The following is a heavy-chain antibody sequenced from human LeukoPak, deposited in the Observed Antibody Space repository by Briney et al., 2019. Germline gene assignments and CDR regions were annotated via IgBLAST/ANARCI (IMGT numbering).Heavy chain of an antibody. V-gene: IGHV3-21*01. CDR3: ARGVYSGYDFYDY. CDR1: GFTFSSYS. Sequence: GSLLLSCAASGFTFSSYSMNWVRPAPGKGLEWVSYISGSGSYIYYADSVKGRFTISRDNAKESLYLQMNSLRAEDTAVYYCARGVYSGYDFYDYWGQGSLVTVSS. CDR2: ISGSGSYI. J-gene: IGHJ4*02. D-gene: IGHD5-12*01.